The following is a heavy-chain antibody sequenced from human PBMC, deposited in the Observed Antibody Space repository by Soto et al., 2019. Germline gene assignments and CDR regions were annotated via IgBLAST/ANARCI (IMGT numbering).Heavy chain of an antibody. V-gene: IGHV3-74*01. CDR1: GFTFSSYG. J-gene: IGHJ3*02. CDR2: INSDGSST. CDR3: ARGGDNYDSSGYRHAFDI. Sequence: GGSLRLSCAASGFTFSSYGMHWVRQSPGKGLVWVSRINSDGSSTSYADSVKGRFTISRDNAKNTLYKQMNSLRDEDTAVYYCARGGDNYDSSGYRHAFDIWGQGTMVTVSS. D-gene: IGHD3-22*01.